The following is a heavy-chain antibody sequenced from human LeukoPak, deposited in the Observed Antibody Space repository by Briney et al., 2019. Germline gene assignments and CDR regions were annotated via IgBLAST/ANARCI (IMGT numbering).Heavy chain of an antibody. CDR2: ISSGGGDT. Sequence: PGGSLRLSCAASGFTFSSYAMTWVRQAPVKGLEWVSTISSGGGDTYYADSVMGRFTISRDNSKNTVYLQMNSLRDEDTAVYYCARDALGGFDHWGQGTLVTVSS. V-gene: IGHV3-23*01. J-gene: IGHJ4*02. D-gene: IGHD3-10*01. CDR3: ARDALGGFDH. CDR1: GFTFSSYA.